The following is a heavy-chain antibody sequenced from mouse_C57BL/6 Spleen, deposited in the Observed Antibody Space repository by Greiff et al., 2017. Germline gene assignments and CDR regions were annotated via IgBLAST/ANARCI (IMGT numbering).Heavy chain of an antibody. V-gene: IGHV1-39*01. J-gene: IGHJ4*01. CDR3: ARRRDWDVDYYAMDY. Sequence: EVQLKQSGPELVKPGASVKISCKASGYSFTDYNMNWVKQSNGKSLEWIGVINPNYGTTSYNQKFKGKATLTVDQSSSTAYMQLNSLTSEDSAVYYCARRRDWDVDYYAMDYWGQGTSVTVSS. D-gene: IGHD4-1*01. CDR1: GYSFTDYN. CDR2: INPNYGTT.